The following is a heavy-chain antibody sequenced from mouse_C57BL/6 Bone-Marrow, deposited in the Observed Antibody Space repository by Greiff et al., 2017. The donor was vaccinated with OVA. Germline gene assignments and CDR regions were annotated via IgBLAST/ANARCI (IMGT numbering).Heavy chain of an antibody. CDR2: IWCDGST. D-gene: IGHD2-1*01. CDR1: GFSLTSYG. CDR3: AKPEYYGNRGVIYAMDY. Sequence: VKVVESGPGLVSPSQILSITCTVSGFSLTSYGLSWVRQPPGKGLEWLGVIWCDGSTNYHSALISRLSISKDNSKSQVFLKLNSLQTDDTATYYCAKPEYYGNRGVIYAMDYWGQGTSVTVSS. V-gene: IGHV2-3*01. J-gene: IGHJ4*01.